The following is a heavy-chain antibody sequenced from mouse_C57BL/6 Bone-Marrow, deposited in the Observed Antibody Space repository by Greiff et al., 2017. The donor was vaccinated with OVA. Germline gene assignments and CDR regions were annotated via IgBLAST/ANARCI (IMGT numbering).Heavy chain of an antibody. CDR3: AKTPYDYDLWFAY. CDR1: GFSLTSYG. V-gene: IGHV2-5*01. D-gene: IGHD2-4*01. CDR2: IWRGGST. J-gene: IGHJ3*01. Sequence: VQLQQSGPGLVQPSQSLSITCTVSGFSLTSYGVHWVRQSPGKGLEWLGVIWRGGSTDYNADFMSRLSITKNNSKSHVIFKMNSLQADDTAIYYCAKTPYDYDLWFAYWGQGTLVTVSA.